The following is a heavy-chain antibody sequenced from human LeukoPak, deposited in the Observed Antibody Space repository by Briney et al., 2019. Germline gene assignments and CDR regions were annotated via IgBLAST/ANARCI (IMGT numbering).Heavy chain of an antibody. CDR3: ARGPGVAGPFDY. V-gene: IGHV1-2*02. J-gene: IGHJ4*02. Sequence: GASVKVSCKASGYTFSGYYMHWVRQAPGRGPEWMGWINPNSGGTNYAQKFQGRVTMTRDTSISTAYMELSRLTSDDTAVYYCARGPGVAGPFDYWGQGTLVTVSS. CDR2: INPNSGGT. CDR1: GYTFSGYY. D-gene: IGHD6-19*01.